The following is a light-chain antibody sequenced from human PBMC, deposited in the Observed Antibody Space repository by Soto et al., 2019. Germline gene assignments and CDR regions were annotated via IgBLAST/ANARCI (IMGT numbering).Light chain of an antibody. J-gene: IGKJ4*01. V-gene: IGKV3-11*01. CDR2: DAS. CDR1: QSVSSY. Sequence: EIVLTHSPATLSLSPGEIATLSCWASQSVSSYLAWYQQKPGQAPRLLIYDASNTATGIPARFSGSGSGTDFTLTISSLEPEDFAVYYCQQRSNWTLTFGGGTKVDIK. CDR3: QQRSNWTLT.